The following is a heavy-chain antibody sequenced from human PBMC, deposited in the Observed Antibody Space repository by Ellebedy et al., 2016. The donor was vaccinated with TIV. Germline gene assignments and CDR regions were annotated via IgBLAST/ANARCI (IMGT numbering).Heavy chain of an antibody. CDR3: ARDLLGPGNLGYFDY. V-gene: IGHV3-74*01. Sequence: GESLKISCAASGFTFNTYWMLWVRQVPGKGLVWISHINDDGSTTTYADSVKGRFTISRDNAKNTLYLQMNNLRVEDTAVYYCARDLLGPGNLGYFDYWGQGTLVIVSA. CDR1: GFTFNTYW. D-gene: IGHD3-10*02. J-gene: IGHJ4*02. CDR2: INDDGSTT.